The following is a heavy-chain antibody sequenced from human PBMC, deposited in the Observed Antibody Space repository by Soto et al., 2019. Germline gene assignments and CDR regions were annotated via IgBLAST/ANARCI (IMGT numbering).Heavy chain of an antibody. CDR1: GGSFSGYY. Sequence: QVHLQQWGAGVLKPSETLSLTCAVSGGSFSGYYWTWIRQIPGKGLEWIGEINQSANTKYNPSLMSRFTMSVNTSRNQFSLKLRSVTAADTAVYYCARDSKYSMDSYWYFDLWGRGTLVTVSS. CDR3: ARDSKYSMDSYWYFDL. CDR2: INQSANT. V-gene: IGHV4-34*01. J-gene: IGHJ2*01. D-gene: IGHD6-6*01.